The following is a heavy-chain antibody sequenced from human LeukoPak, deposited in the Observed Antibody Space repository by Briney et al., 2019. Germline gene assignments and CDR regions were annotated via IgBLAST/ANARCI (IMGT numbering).Heavy chain of an antibody. CDR3: ARDRIPWFGELLYPNYYFDY. J-gene: IGHJ4*02. D-gene: IGHD3-10*01. V-gene: IGHV3-21*01. CDR2: ISSSSSYI. CDR1: GFTFSSYS. Sequence: PGGSLRLSCAASGFTFSSYSMNWGRQAPGKGLEWVSSISSSSSYIYYADSVKGRFTISRDNAKNSLYLQMNSLRAEDTAVYYCARDRIPWFGELLYPNYYFDYWGQGTLVTVSS.